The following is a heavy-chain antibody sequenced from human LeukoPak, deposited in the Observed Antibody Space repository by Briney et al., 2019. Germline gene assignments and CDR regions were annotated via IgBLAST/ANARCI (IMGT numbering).Heavy chain of an antibody. J-gene: IGHJ6*03. CDR2: ICSGGNT. CDR1: GGSVSSSYY. Sequence: SETLSLTCTVSGGSVSSSYYWGWIRQPPGKGLEWIGSICSGGNTCYNPSLQSRVTISADSSKNHFFLQLTSATAADTAVYYCARHLPTKVYYYYYMDVWGKGTTVTVSS. V-gene: IGHV4-39*01. D-gene: IGHD2-8*01. CDR3: ARHLPTKVYYYYYMDV.